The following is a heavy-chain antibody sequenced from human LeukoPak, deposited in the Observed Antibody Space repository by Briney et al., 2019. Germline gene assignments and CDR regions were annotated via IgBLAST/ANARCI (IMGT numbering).Heavy chain of an antibody. CDR2: ISSSSYI. Sequence: GGSLRLSCAASGFTFSSYTMNWVRQAPGKGLEWVSSISSSSYIYYADSVKGRLTISRDNAKNSLYLQMNSLRAEDTAVYYCARDPTPRYCSGGSCYTHYGMDVWGQGTTVTVSS. CDR3: ARDPTPRYCSGGSCYTHYGMDV. V-gene: IGHV3-21*01. J-gene: IGHJ6*02. CDR1: GFTFSSYT. D-gene: IGHD2-15*01.